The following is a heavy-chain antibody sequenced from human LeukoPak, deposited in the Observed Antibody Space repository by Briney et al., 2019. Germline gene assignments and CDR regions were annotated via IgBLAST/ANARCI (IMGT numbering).Heavy chain of an antibody. CDR3: ASPFSGTFSYFHY. Sequence: PGGSLRLSCVASGLTVSSYSMNWVRQAPGKGLEWVAVTSYDGSNKYYADSVKGRFTISRDNSKNTLYLQMNSLRAEDTAVYYCASPFSGTFSYFHYWGQGTLVTVSS. J-gene: IGHJ4*02. CDR2: TSYDGSNK. D-gene: IGHD1-26*01. CDR1: GLTVSSYS. V-gene: IGHV3-30*03.